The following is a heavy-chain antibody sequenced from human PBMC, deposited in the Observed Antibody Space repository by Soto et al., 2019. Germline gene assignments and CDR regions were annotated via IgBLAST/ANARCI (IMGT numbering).Heavy chain of an antibody. V-gene: IGHV3-74*01. J-gene: IGHJ4*02. CDR1: GFTFSSYW. Sequence: GSLRLSCTASGFTFSSYWMYWVRQAPGKGLVWVSCIKGDDSTTRYADSVKGRFTISRDNAKNSLYLQMNSLRAEDTAVYYCAREIVVARGASYFDYWGQGTLVTVSS. CDR2: IKGDDSTT. CDR3: AREIVVARGASYFDY. D-gene: IGHD2-2*01.